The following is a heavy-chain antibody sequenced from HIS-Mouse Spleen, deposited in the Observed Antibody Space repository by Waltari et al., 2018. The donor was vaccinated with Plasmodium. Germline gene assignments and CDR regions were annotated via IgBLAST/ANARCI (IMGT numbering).Heavy chain of an antibody. D-gene: IGHD3-16*01. V-gene: IGHV4-39*07. J-gene: IGHJ4*02. CDR2: IYYSGRT. CDR3: ARGRGACFDY. CDR1: GGSISSSSYY. Sequence: QLQLQESGPGLVKPSETLSLTCTVSGGSISSSSYYWGWIRQPPGKGLEWIGSIYYSGRTYHNPSLKSRVTISVDTSKNQFSLKLSSVTAADTAVYYCARGRGACFDYWGQGTLVTVSS.